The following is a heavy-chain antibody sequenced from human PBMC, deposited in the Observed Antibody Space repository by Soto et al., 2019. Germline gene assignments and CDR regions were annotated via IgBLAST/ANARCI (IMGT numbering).Heavy chain of an antibody. Sequence: QVHLVQSGAEVKKPGASVKVSCKGSGYAFTTYGITWVRQAPGQGLEWMGWISAHNGNTNYAQKLQGRVTVSRDTCTSTAYMELRSLRSDDTAVYYGARGRYGDYWGQGAQVTGST. V-gene: IGHV1-18*01. CDR3: ARGRYGDY. CDR2: ISAHNGNT. J-gene: IGHJ4*02. D-gene: IGHD1-1*01. CDR1: GYAFTTYG.